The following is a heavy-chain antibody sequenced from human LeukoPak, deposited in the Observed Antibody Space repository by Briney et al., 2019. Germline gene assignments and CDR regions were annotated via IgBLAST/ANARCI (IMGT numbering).Heavy chain of an antibody. Sequence: SETLSLTCAVSGGSISSGGYSWNWIRQPPGKGLEWIGYIYYSGSTNYNPSLKSRVTISVDTSKNQFSLKLSSVTAADTAVYYCAKGFHRVGATFYYYYGMDVWGQGTTVTVSS. V-gene: IGHV4-61*08. J-gene: IGHJ6*02. CDR1: GGSISSGGYS. CDR3: AKGFHRVGATFYYYYGMDV. CDR2: IYYSGST. D-gene: IGHD1-26*01.